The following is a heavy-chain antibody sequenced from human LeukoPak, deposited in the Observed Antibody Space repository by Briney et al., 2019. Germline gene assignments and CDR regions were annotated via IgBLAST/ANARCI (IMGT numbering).Heavy chain of an antibody. V-gene: IGHV3-23*01. CDR3: ATSPDIEASGTLYYLDF. Sequence: PGGSLRLSCAASGFTFRSYGMSWVRQAPGKGPEWVSSISGSGGYTYYADSVQGRFTISRDNSKNTLSLQMNSLRAEDAGIYCATSPDIEASGTLYYLDFWGQGTLVSVSS. CDR1: GFTFRSYG. D-gene: IGHD1-14*01. J-gene: IGHJ4*02. CDR2: ISGSGGYT.